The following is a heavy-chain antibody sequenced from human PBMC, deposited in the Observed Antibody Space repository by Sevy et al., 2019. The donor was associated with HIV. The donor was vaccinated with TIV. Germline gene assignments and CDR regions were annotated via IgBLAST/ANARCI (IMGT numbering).Heavy chain of an antibody. CDR3: KPQHTNTPPIRGRVPFHLDPSKNQFPLGLSSVTAADTAMYYCAGGNAWGRGYS. Sequence: SETLSLTCTVSGGSITSLYWNWIRQPPGKGLEWIANIYYNGHINYNPSLKSRVTLSLDTSKNQFSLRLSSVTAADTAISITKPQHTNTPPIRGRVPFHLDPSKNQFPLGLSSVTAADTAMYYCAGGNAWGRGYSWGQGTLVTVSS. V-gene: IGHV4-59*08. CDR2: IYYNGHI. J-gene: IGHJ4*02. D-gene: IGHD3-10*01. CDR1: GGSITSLY.